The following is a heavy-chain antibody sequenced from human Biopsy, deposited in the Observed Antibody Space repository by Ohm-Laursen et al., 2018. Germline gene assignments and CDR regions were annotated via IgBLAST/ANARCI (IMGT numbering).Heavy chain of an antibody. CDR2: ISARDGVV. CDR3: ARGKYKDFSTGLPRPYHYTLDF. Sequence: SLRLSCSASGITFNSDWMSWIRQAPGKGLEWIAYISARDGVVYYADSVKGRFTISRDNTNNSLYLQMTSLRPEDTAVFYCARGKYKDFSTGLPRPYHYTLDFWGPGTTVTVSS. J-gene: IGHJ6*02. V-gene: IGHV3-11*01. CDR1: GITFNSDW. D-gene: IGHD3-22*01.